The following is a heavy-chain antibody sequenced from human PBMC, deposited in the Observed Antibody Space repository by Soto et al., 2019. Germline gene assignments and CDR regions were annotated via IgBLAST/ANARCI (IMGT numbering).Heavy chain of an antibody. D-gene: IGHD6-19*01. CDR2: INHSGSA. CDR1: GGSFSGYY. CDR3: ARGLITGSHYSGGWYYFDS. J-gene: IGHJ4*02. V-gene: IGHV4-34*01. Sequence: PSETLSLTCAVYGGSFSGYYWSWIRQTPGKGLQWIGQINHSGSAYYNPSLKSRVTISVHTSNSQFSLELSSVTAADTAVYYCARGLITGSHYSGGWYYFDSWGQGTQVTVS.